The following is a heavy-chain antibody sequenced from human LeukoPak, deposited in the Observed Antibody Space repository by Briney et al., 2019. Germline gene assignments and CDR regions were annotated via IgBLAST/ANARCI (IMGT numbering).Heavy chain of an antibody. CDR1: GFTFSSYA. J-gene: IGHJ4*02. CDR3: AKDGGGYDTSGYYYGDY. CDR2: ISGSGGST. V-gene: IGHV3-23*01. D-gene: IGHD3-22*01. Sequence: GGSLRLSRAASGFTFSSYAMSWVRQAPGKGLEWVSTISGSGGSTYYADSVKGRFTISRDNSKNTLYLQMNSLRAEDTAVYYCAKDGGGYDTSGYYYGDYWGQGTLVTVSS.